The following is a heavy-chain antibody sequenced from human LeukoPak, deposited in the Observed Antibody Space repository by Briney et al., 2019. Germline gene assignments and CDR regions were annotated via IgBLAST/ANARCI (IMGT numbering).Heavy chain of an antibody. J-gene: IGHJ4*02. V-gene: IGHV4-59*01. Sequence: SETLSLTCTVSGGSISSYYWSGIRQPPGRGLEWIGYIYYSGSTNYNPSLKSRVTISVDTSKNQFSLKLSSVTAADTAVYYCARTYYYDSSGYYGLEYYFDYWGQRTLVTVSS. CDR1: GGSISSYY. CDR3: ARTYYYDSSGYYGLEYYFDY. CDR2: IYYSGST. D-gene: IGHD3-22*01.